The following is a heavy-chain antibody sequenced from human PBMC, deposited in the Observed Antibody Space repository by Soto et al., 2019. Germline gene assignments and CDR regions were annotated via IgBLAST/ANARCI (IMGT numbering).Heavy chain of an antibody. Sequence: EVQLVESGGGLVQPGGSLKLSCAASGFTFSGSAMHWVRQASGKGLEWVGRIRSKANSYATAYAASVKGRFTISRDDSKNTAYLRMNSLKPEDTAVYDCTRALSSGLDYWGQGTMVTVSS. J-gene: IGHJ4*02. D-gene: IGHD6-19*01. CDR1: GFTFSGSA. CDR3: TRALSSGLDY. CDR2: IRSKANSYAT. V-gene: IGHV3-73*02.